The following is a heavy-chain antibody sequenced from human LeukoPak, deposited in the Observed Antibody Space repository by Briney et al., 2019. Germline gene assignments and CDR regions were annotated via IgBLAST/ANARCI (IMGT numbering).Heavy chain of an antibody. D-gene: IGHD3-10*01. CDR3: ARGPRFGGSRKNWFDP. CDR2: MNPNSGNT. CDR1: GYTFTSYD. J-gene: IGHJ5*02. Sequence: ASVKVSCKASGYTFTSYDIDWVRQATGQGLEWMGWMNPNSGNTGYAQKFQGRVTMTRNTSISTAYMELSSLRPEDTAVYYCARGPRFGGSRKNWFDPWGQGTLVTVSS. V-gene: IGHV1-8*01.